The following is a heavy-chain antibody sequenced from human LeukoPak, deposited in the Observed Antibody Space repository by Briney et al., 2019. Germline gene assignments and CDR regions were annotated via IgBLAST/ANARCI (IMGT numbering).Heavy chain of an antibody. J-gene: IGHJ4*02. CDR1: GGSISSYY. CDR2: IYYSGST. V-gene: IGHV4-59*01. Sequence: SETLSLTCTVSGGSISSYYWSWLRQPPGKGLEWIGYIYYSGSTNYNPSLKSRVTISVDTSKNQFSLKLSSVTAADTAVYYCARANYYDSSGYYCWLDYWGKGTLVTVSS. CDR3: ARANYYDSSGYYCWLDY. D-gene: IGHD3-22*01.